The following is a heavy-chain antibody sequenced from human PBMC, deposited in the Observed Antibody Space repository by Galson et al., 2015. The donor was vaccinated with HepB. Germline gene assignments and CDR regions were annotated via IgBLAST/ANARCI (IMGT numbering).Heavy chain of an antibody. CDR1: TGSLSGYS. J-gene: IGHJ3*01. CDR3: ARVLVRRTTVRGAYAFDV. V-gene: IGHV4-34*01. D-gene: IGHD6-6*01. Sequence: SETLSLTCGVKTGSLSGYSWSWIRQSPGKGLEWIGEINESGRSNYGTALKSRVGMSIDTSKNEFSLRLNSVNAADTAVYYCARVLVRRTTVRGAYAFDVWGQGTMVTVSS. CDR2: INESGRS.